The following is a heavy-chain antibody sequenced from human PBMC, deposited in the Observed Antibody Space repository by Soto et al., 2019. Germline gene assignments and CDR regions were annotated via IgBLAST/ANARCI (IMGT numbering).Heavy chain of an antibody. D-gene: IGHD6-13*01. Sequence: ETLSLTCPVSGVSISSSSYYWGWIRQPPGKGLEWIGSMYYSGSTYYNRSLESRVTISVDTSKNQFSLKLSSVTAADTAVYYCARQLHGYSSSWRNWFDPWGQGTLVTV. J-gene: IGHJ5*02. CDR1: GVSISSSSYY. CDR2: MYYSGST. V-gene: IGHV4-39*01. CDR3: ARQLHGYSSSWRNWFDP.